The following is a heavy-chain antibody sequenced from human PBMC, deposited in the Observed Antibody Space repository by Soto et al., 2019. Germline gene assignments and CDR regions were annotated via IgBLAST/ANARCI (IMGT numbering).Heavy chain of an antibody. J-gene: IGHJ3*02. CDR1: GFICSSYD. V-gene: IGHV3-23*01. Sequence: GALRLSCAVSGFICSSYDMSWVRQAPGRGLEWVSTILVGGSTHYEDSVKGRFTISRDTSKNTVYLQMNSLTAGDTAVYYCAKATATGGGAFEIYGQGTMVTVSS. CDR2: ILVGGST. CDR3: AKATATGGGAFEI. D-gene: IGHD2-8*02.